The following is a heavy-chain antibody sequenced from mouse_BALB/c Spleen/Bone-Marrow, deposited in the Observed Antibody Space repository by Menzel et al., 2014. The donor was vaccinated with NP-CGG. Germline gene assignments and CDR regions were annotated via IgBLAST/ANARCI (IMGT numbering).Heavy chain of an antibody. CDR2: IHPNSGNA. CDR1: GYTFTNSW. Sequence: QVQLQQSGSVLVRPGASVNLSCKASGYTFTNSWMHWAKQRPGQGLEWIGEIHPNSGNANYNEKFKGKATLTVDTSSITAYVDLSSLTSEDSAVYYCARHHRYAYYFDYWGQGTTLTVSS. J-gene: IGHJ2*01. CDR3: ARHHRYAYYFDY. D-gene: IGHD2-14*01. V-gene: IGHV1S130*01.